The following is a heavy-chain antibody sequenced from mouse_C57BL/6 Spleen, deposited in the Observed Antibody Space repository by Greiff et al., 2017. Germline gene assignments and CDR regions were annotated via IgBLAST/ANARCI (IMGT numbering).Heavy chain of an antibody. Sequence: VQLQQPGAELVRPGSSVKLSCKASGYTFTSYWMHWVKQRPIQGLEWIGNIDPSDSETHYNQKFKDKAKLTVDKSSSTAYMQLSSLSSEDSAVYYCARRGIYGNYWYFDVWGTGTTVTVSS. CDR3: ARRGIYGNYWYFDV. CDR1: GYTFTSYW. V-gene: IGHV1-52*01. D-gene: IGHD2-1*01. CDR2: IDPSDSET. J-gene: IGHJ1*03.